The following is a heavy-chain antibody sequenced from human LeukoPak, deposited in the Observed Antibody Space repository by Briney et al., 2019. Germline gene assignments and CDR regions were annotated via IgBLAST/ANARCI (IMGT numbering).Heavy chain of an antibody. V-gene: IGHV4-39*02. Sequence: SETLSLTCTVSGGSISSSSYYWGWIRQPPGKGLEWIGNIYYSGNTYYNPSLKGRVAMSIDTSKNHFSPKLSSVTAADTAVYYCASLLNGGVAHWFDPWGQGTQVTVSS. CDR2: IYYSGNT. CDR3: ASLLNGGVAHWFDP. CDR1: GGSISSSSYY. J-gene: IGHJ5*02. D-gene: IGHD2-8*02.